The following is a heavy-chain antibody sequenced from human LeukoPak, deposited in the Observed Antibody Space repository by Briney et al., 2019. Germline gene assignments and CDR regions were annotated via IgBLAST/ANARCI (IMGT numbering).Heavy chain of an antibody. Sequence: GGSLRLSCAASGFTFSTYAMSWVRQAPGKRLEWVSGITGVPDVLGNGVYTWYADSVKGQFTISRDNSKNTLHLQMNSLRVDDTALYYCVKGTAAYCNGLICYEFDSWGQGTLVTVSS. CDR2: ITGVPDVLGNGVYT. CDR1: GFTFSTYA. D-gene: IGHD2-8*02. CDR3: VKGTAAYCNGLICYEFDS. J-gene: IGHJ4*02. V-gene: IGHV3-23*01.